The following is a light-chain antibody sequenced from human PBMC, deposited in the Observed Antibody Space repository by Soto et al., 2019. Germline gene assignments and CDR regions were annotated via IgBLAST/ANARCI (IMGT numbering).Light chain of an antibody. V-gene: IGKV3-11*01. CDR3: QQSYSTPPT. J-gene: IGKJ5*01. CDR1: QSVSSY. CDR2: DAS. Sequence: EIVLTQSPATLSLSPGERATLSCRASQSVSSYLAWYQQKPGQAPRLLIYDASKRATGIPARFSGSGSGTDFTLTISSLQPEDFATYYCQQSYSTPPTFGQGTRLEIK.